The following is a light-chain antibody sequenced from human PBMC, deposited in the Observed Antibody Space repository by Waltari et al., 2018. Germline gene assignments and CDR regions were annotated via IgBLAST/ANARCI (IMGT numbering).Light chain of an antibody. CDR3: QQYNSYSHT. CDR1: QSISSW. Sequence: DIQMTQSPSTLSASVGDRVTITCRASQSISSWLAWYQQKPGKAPKILIYDASSLDSGVPSRFSGSGSGTEFTLTISSLQPDDFASYYCQQYNSYSHTFGQGTKLEIK. CDR2: DAS. J-gene: IGKJ2*01. V-gene: IGKV1-5*01.